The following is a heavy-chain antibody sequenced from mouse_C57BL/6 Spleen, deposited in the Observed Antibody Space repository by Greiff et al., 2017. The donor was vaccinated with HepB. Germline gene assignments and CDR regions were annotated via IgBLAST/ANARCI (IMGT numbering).Heavy chain of an antibody. J-gene: IGHJ3*01. CDR1: GYTFTSYW. CDR3: ARTAQATDAY. Sequence: QVQLQQPGAELVKPGASVKLSCKASGYTFTSYWMQWVKQRPGQGLEWIGEIDPSDSYTNYNQKFKGKATLTVDTSSSTAYMQLSSLTSEDSAVYYCARTAQATDAYWGQGTLVTVSA. V-gene: IGHV1-50*01. D-gene: IGHD3-2*02. CDR2: IDPSDSYT.